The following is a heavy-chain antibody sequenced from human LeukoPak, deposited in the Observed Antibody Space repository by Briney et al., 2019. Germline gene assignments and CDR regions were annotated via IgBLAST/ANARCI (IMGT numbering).Heavy chain of an antibody. CDR1: GFTFSNDA. V-gene: IGHV3-23*01. J-gene: IGHJ6*02. Sequence: GALRLSCAASGFTFSNDAMSWVRQAPGKGLEWVSIVSGNGGVTFYADSVKGRFTISRDNSKNTLYMQMNSLRAEDTAVYYCAKDFWSMVGYMDVWGQGTTVSVSS. D-gene: IGHD3-3*01. CDR3: AKDFWSMVGYMDV. CDR2: VSGNGGVT.